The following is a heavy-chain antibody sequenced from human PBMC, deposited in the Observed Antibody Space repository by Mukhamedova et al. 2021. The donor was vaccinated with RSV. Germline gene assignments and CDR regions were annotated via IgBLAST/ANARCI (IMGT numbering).Heavy chain of an antibody. V-gene: IGHV3-7*03. Sequence: GLEWVANIKQDGSEKYYVDSVKGRFTISRDNAKNSLYLQMNSLRAEDTAVYYCAGSYYDILTGPDDAFDIWGKGTRVTVFS. CDR2: IKQDGSEK. CDR3: AGSYYDILTGPDDAFDI. D-gene: IGHD3-9*01. J-gene: IGHJ3*02.